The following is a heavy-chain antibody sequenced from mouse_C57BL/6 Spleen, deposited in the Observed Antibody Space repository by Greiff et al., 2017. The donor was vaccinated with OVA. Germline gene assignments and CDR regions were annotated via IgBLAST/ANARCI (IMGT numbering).Heavy chain of an antibody. J-gene: IGHJ4*01. Sequence: EVKLVESGGGLVKPGGSLKLSCAASGFTFSSYAMSWVRQTPEKRLEWVATISDGGSYTYYSGNVKGRFTISRDNAKNNLYLQMSHLKSEDTAMYYCARDSPMDYWGQGTSVTVSS. CDR1: GFTFSSYA. CDR2: ISDGGSYT. CDR3: ARDSPMDY. V-gene: IGHV5-4*01.